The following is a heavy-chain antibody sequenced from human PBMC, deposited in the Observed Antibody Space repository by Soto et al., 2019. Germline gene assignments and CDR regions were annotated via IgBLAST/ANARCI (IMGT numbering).Heavy chain of an antibody. V-gene: IGHV1-69*01. CDR3: ARERTRIAAAGTAYFDY. CDR1: GGTFSSYA. D-gene: IGHD6-13*01. Sequence: QVQLVQSGAEVKKPGSSVKVSCKASGGTFSSYAISWVRQAPGQGLEWMGGIIPIFGTANYAQKFQGRVTITADESTCTAYMELSSLRSEDTAVYYCARERTRIAAAGTAYFDYWGQGTLVTVSS. CDR2: IIPIFGTA. J-gene: IGHJ4*02.